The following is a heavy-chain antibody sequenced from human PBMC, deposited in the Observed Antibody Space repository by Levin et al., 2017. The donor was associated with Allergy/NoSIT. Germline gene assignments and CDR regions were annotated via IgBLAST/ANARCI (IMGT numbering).Heavy chain of an antibody. V-gene: IGHV3-21*01. CDR1: GFTFNTYN. J-gene: IGHJ5*02. D-gene: IGHD2-8*02. Sequence: HGESLKISCAASGFTFNTYNMNWVRQAPGKGLEWVSSISSSAAYIHYTDSVKGRFTISRDNAKNSLYLQMSSLRAEDTAVYYCAGGPCSGGVCNMGDWFDPWGQGTLVTVSS. CDR2: ISSSAAYI. CDR3: AGGPCSGGVCNMGDWFDP.